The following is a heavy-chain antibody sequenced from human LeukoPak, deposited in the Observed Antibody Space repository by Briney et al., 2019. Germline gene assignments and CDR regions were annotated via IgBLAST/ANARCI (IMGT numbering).Heavy chain of an antibody. CDR2: IDPSDSYT. V-gene: IGHV5-10-1*01. CDR1: GYSFTSYW. D-gene: IGHD3-22*01. J-gene: IGHJ4*02. CDR3: ARRQFGYDSSGHSFYFDY. Sequence: PGGSLRLSCKGSGYSFTSYWISWVRQMPGKGLEWMGKIDPSDSYTNYSPSFQGHVTISADKSISTAYLQWSSLKASDTAMYYCARRQFGYDSSGHSFYFDYWGQGTLVTVSS.